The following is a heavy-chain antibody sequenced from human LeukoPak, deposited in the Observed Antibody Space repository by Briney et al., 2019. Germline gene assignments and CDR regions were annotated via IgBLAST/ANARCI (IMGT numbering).Heavy chain of an antibody. V-gene: IGHV1-69*04. CDR2: IIPILGIA. CDR1: GGTFSSYA. J-gene: IGHJ4*02. D-gene: IGHD6-19*01. Sequence: ASVKVSCKASGGTFSSYAISWVRQAPGQGLEWMGRIIPILGIANYAQKFQGRVTITADKSTSTAYMELSSLRSEDTAVYYCAGESGYSSGWYEGPFDYWGQGTLVTVSS. CDR3: AGESGYSSGWYEGPFDY.